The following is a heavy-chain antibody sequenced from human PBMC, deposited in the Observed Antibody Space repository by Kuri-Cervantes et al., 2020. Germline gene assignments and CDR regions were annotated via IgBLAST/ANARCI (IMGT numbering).Heavy chain of an antibody. D-gene: IGHD6-13*01. V-gene: IGHV3-13*01. CDR2: IGTTGDT. Sequence: GESLKISCAASGFTFSSFDMHWVRQATGKGLEWVSAIGTTGDTSYPDSVKGRFIISRENAKNSLYLQMNSLRAEDTAVYYCAYSSSWYDHTSFDYWGQGTLVTVSS. J-gene: IGHJ4*02. CDR3: AYSSSWYDHTSFDY. CDR1: GFTFSSFD.